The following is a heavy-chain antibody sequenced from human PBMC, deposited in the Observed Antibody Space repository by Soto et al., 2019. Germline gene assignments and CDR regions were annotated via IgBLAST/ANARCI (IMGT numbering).Heavy chain of an antibody. J-gene: IGHJ4*02. Sequence: VQLLESGGGLVQPGGSLRLSCAASGFTFSSYAMSWVRQAPGKGLEWVSAISGSGGSTYYADSVKGRFTISRDNSKNTLYLQMNSLRAEDTAVYYCSKFGELFTYYFDYWGQGTLVTVSS. CDR2: ISGSGGST. CDR1: GFTFSSYA. D-gene: IGHD3-10*01. CDR3: SKFGELFTYYFDY. V-gene: IGHV3-23*01.